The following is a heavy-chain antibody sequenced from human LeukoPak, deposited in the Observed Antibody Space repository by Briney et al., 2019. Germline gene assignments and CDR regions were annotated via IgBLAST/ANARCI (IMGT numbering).Heavy chain of an antibody. CDR1: GGSISSGGYY. Sequence: SETLSLTCTVSGGSISSGGYYWSWIRQHPGKGLEWIGYIYYSGSTYYNPSLKSRVTISVDTSKNQFSLKLSSVIAADTAVYYCARVSYSSSSGYYCYMDVWGKGTTVTVSS. CDR3: ARVSYSSSSGYYCYMDV. CDR2: IYYSGST. V-gene: IGHV4-31*03. J-gene: IGHJ6*03. D-gene: IGHD6-6*01.